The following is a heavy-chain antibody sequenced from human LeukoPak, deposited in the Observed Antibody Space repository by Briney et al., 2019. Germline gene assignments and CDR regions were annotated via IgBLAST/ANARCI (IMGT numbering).Heavy chain of an antibody. V-gene: IGHV3-23*01. CDR1: GFIFSNYG. CDR3: AKGGAGAGTVYFDY. CDR2: ISASGSAT. Sequence: GGSLRLSCAASGFIFSNYGMNWVRQAPGKGLEWVAAISASGSATSYADSVRGRFTISRDNSKNTLYLQMNSLRAEDTAVYYCAKGGAGAGTVYFDYWGQGTLVNV. D-gene: IGHD6-13*01. J-gene: IGHJ4*02.